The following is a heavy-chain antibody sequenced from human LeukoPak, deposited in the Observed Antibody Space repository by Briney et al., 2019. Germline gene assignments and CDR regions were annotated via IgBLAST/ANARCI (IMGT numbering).Heavy chain of an antibody. J-gene: IGHJ4*02. V-gene: IGHV3-23*01. Sequence: GGSLRLSCAASGFTFSTFAMSWVRQAPGKGLEWVSAISGSGGSTHYADSEKGRFTISRDTSRSTLYIQMNNLRAEDTAVYYCAKSGDYYEAGFDCWGQGTLVTVPS. CDR2: ISGSGGST. D-gene: IGHD4-17*01. CDR1: GFTFSTFA. CDR3: AKSGDYYEAGFDC.